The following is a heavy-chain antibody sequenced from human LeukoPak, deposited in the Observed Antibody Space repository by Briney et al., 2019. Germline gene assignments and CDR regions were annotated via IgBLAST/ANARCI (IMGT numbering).Heavy chain of an antibody. Sequence: SETLSLTCTVSGGSVSTYYWTWMRQPPGRGLEWIGEINHGGSPNYNPSLKSRVTISLDTSKNQFSLKLSSVTAADTAVFYCARWKLGTFDYWGQGTLVTVSS. CDR2: INHGGSP. CDR3: ARWKLGTFDY. J-gene: IGHJ4*02. CDR1: GGSVSTYY. V-gene: IGHV4-34*01. D-gene: IGHD7-27*01.